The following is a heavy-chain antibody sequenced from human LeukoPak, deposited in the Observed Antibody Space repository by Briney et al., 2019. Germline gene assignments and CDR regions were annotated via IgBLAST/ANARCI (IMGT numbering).Heavy chain of an antibody. J-gene: IGHJ5*02. Sequence: SETLSLTCTVSGGSISSYYWGWIRQPPGKGLEWIGSIYHSGSTHYNPSLKSRVTISVDTSKNQFSLKVSSVTAADTAVYYCARNTTTTVTTQRGWFDPWGQGTLVTVSS. CDR2: IYHSGST. CDR1: GGSISSYY. V-gene: IGHV4-38-2*02. D-gene: IGHD4-17*01. CDR3: ARNTTTTVTTQRGWFDP.